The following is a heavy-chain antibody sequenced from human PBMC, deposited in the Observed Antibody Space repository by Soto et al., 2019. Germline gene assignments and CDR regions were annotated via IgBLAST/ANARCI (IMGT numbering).Heavy chain of an antibody. Sequence: ASVKVSCKASGYAFTGYAMHWVRQAPGQRLEWMGWINAGNGNTEYSQKFQGRVTITRDTSASTAYMELSSLRSEDTAVYYFARDNDLFPYYYYGMDVWGQGTTVTVSS. D-gene: IGHD3-3*01. CDR2: INAGNGNT. CDR1: GYAFTGYA. CDR3: ARDNDLFPYYYYGMDV. V-gene: IGHV1-3*01. J-gene: IGHJ6*02.